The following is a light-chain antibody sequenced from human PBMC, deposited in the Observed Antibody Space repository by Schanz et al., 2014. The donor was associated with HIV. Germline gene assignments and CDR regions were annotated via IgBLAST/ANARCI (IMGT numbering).Light chain of an antibody. Sequence: EIVMTQSPGTLSLSPGERATLSCGASQSVSSSYLAWYQQKPGLAPRLLIYDASSRATGIPDRFSGSGSGTDFTLTISRLEPEDFAVYSCQQYNNWPLTFGQGTKVEIK. CDR3: QQYNNWPLT. CDR2: DAS. V-gene: IGKV3D-20*01. J-gene: IGKJ1*01. CDR1: QSVSSSY.